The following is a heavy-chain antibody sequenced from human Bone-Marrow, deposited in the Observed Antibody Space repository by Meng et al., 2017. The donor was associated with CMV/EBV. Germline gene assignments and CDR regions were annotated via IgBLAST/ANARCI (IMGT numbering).Heavy chain of an antibody. CDR3: ARVVPMVRGVIIQDWFDP. D-gene: IGHD3-10*01. CDR1: GLISSSSYY. J-gene: IGHJ5*02. Sequence: GLISSSSYYWGWTRQPPGKGLEWIGSIYYSGSTYYNPSLKSRVTISVDTSKNQFSLKLSSVTAADTAVYYCARVVPMVRGVIIQDWFDPWGQGTLVT. CDR2: IYYSGST. V-gene: IGHV4-39*07.